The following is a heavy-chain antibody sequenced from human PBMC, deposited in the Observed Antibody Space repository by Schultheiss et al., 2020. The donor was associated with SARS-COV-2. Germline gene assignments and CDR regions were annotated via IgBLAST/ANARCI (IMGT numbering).Heavy chain of an antibody. CDR3: AREAASSWYSNGMDV. CDR2: IYYSGST. J-gene: IGHJ6*02. V-gene: IGHV4-30-4*01. Sequence: SETLSLTCTVSGGSISSGDYYWSWIRQPPGKGLEWIGYIYYSGSTYYNPSLKSRVTISVDTSKNQFSLKLSSVTAADTAVYYCAREAASSWYSNGMDVWGQGTTVTVSS. CDR1: GGSISSGDYY. D-gene: IGHD6-13*01.